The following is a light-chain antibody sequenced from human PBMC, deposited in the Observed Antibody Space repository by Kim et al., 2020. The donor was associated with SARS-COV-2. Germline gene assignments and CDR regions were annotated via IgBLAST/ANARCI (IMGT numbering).Light chain of an antibody. CDR1: QSVSSN. CDR3: QQYNKWIREWT. J-gene: IGKJ1*01. V-gene: IGKV3-15*01. CDR2: GAS. Sequence: EIVMTQSPATLSVSPGERAILSCRASQSVSSNLAWYQQKPGQAPRLLIYGASTRATGIPARFSGSGSGTEFTLTISSLQSEDFAVYYCQQYNKWIREWTFGEGAKVDIK.